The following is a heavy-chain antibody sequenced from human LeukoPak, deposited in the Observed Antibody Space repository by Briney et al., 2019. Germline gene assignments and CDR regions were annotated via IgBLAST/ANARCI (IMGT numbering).Heavy chain of an antibody. CDR3: AKLGGQEVHNYYAAV. CDR2: IIDNGYIT. V-gene: IGHV3-23*01. Sequence: QSGGSLRLSCAASGFTLSSYAMSWVRQAPGEGLEWVSGIIDNGYITYYAHSVRGRFTISRDNSKNTLFLQMNSLRAEDTAVYYCAKLGGQEVHNYYAAVWGKGTTVAVSS. D-gene: IGHD3-16*01. CDR1: GFTLSSYA. J-gene: IGHJ6*03.